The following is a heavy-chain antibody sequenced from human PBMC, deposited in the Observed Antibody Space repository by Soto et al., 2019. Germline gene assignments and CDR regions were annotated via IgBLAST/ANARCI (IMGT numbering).Heavy chain of an antibody. D-gene: IGHD6-13*01. Sequence: GGSLRLSCAASGFTFSSYEMNWVRQAPGKGLEWVSYISSSGSTIYYADSVKGRFTISRDNAKNSLYLQMNSLRAEDTAVYYCARVLWQQLVIDYWGQGTLVTVSS. J-gene: IGHJ4*02. CDR2: ISSSGSTI. CDR3: ARVLWQQLVIDY. V-gene: IGHV3-48*03. CDR1: GFTFSSYE.